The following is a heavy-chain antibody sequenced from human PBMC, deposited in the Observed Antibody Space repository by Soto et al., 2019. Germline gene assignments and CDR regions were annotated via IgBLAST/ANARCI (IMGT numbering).Heavy chain of an antibody. V-gene: IGHV1-69*04. CDR3: AREGGFGGYDSYYFDY. CDR2: IIPILGIA. CDR1: GGTFSSYT. D-gene: IGHD5-12*01. J-gene: IGHJ4*02. Sequence: SVKVSCKASGGTFSSYTISWVRQAPGQGLEWMGRIIPILGIANYAQKFQGRVTITADKSTSTAYMELSSLRSEDTAVYYCAREGGFGGYDSYYFDYWGQGTLVTVSS.